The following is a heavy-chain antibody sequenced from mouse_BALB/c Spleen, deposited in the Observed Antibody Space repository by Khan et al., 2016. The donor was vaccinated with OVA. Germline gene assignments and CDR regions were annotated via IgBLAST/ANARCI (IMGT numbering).Heavy chain of an antibody. CDR2: ISTYYGDA. CDR3: ARRSGNSRFAY. J-gene: IGHJ3*01. CDR1: GYTFTDYA. V-gene: IGHV1S137*01. D-gene: IGHD1-3*01. Sequence: QVQLQQPGAELVRPGVSVKISCKGSGYTFTDYAMHWVKQSHAKSLEWIGVISTYYGDADYNQKFKGKATMTVDKSSSTAYMELARLTSEDSAIYYCARRSGNSRFAYWDRGTLVTASA.